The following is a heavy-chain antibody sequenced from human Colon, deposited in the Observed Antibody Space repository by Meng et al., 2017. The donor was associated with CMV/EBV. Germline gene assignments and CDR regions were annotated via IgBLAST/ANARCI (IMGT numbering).Heavy chain of an antibody. V-gene: IGHV4-34*01. J-gene: IGHJ4*02. CDR1: GESLSGYF. D-gene: IGHD6-19*01. CDR2: IDHSRST. Sequence: YGESLSGYFWTWIRQTPGKEPEWIGEIDHSRSTNYNPSLKSRVTISEDSSKNQFSLKLNSVTAADTAVYYCARGGVRAFAISGWYTFWGQGTLVTVSS. CDR3: ARGGVRAFAISGWYTF.